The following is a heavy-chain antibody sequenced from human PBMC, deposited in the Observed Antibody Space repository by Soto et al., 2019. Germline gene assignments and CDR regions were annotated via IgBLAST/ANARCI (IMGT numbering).Heavy chain of an antibody. D-gene: IGHD4-17*01. Sequence: GGSRLSCAASGFPFSTYAMNWVRQAPGKGLEWVSVISGSGGSTYYADSVKGRFTISRDNSKDTLYLQMNSLRAEDTAVYYCGLALDYWGQGTLVTVSS. CDR3: GLALDY. CDR1: GFPFSTYA. V-gene: IGHV3-23*01. J-gene: IGHJ4*02. CDR2: ISGSGGST.